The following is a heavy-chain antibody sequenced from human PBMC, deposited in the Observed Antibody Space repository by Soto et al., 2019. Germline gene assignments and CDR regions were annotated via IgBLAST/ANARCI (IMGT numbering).Heavy chain of an antibody. Sequence: PGESLTISCPSSGDSFSRYWIGWVRQMPGKDLEWMGIIYPGDSDTRYSPSFQGQVTISADKSLRTAYLQWTSLKASDTALYYCARTRSFTLGFYYDGMDVWGQGTTVTVSS. V-gene: IGHV5-51*01. J-gene: IGHJ6*02. CDR1: GDSFSRYW. CDR3: ARTRSFTLGFYYDGMDV. CDR2: IYPGDSDT. D-gene: IGHD6-6*01.